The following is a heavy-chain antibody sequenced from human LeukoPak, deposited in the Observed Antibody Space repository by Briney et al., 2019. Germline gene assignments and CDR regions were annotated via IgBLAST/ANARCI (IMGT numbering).Heavy chain of an antibody. CDR2: ISGSGGST. J-gene: IGHJ4*02. V-gene: IGHV3-23*01. CDR3: AKDRYDYVWGSYRPERA. D-gene: IGHD3-16*02. Sequence: GGSLRLSCAASGFTFSSYAMSWVRQAPGKGMEWVSAISGSGGSTYYADSVKGRFTISRDNSKNTLYLQMNSLRAEDTAVYYCAKDRYDYVWGSYRPERAWGQGTLVTVSS. CDR1: GFTFSSYA.